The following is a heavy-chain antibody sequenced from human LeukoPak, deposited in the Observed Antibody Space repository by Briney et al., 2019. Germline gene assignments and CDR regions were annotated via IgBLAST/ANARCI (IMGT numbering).Heavy chain of an antibody. CDR1: GYSFSYYW. Sequence: GESLKISCKASGYSFSYYWIAWVRQMPEQGLEWMEIFYPGDSDTRYSPSFQGQVTISVDKSISTAYLQWSSLKASDTAMYYCARQDGDSTYFFDYWGQGTLVTVSS. J-gene: IGHJ4*02. CDR2: FYPGDSDT. V-gene: IGHV5-51*01. D-gene: IGHD2-21*02. CDR3: ARQDGDSTYFFDY.